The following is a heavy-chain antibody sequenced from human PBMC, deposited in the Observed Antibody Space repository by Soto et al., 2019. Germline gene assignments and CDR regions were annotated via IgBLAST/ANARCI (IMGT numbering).Heavy chain of an antibody. CDR3: VRRHGGSNDF. J-gene: IGHJ4*02. D-gene: IGHD4-17*01. V-gene: IGHV3-74*01. CDR1: GFTFGESW. Sequence: EVQLLESGGDLVQPGGSLRLSCVASGFTFGESWFHWVRQAPGKGLVWVSRINEDGSYANYADSVKGRFTISRDNAHYTLDMQLESLRAEDTAVYYCVRRHGGSNDFWGQGTLVTVSS. CDR2: INEDGSYA.